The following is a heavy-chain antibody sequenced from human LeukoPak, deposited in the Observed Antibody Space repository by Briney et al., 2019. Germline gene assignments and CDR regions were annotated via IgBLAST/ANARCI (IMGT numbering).Heavy chain of an antibody. V-gene: IGHV3-21*01. CDR2: ISSSSSYI. CDR3: ARGPDDYDFWSGYYYYYYMDV. Sequence: GGSLRLSCAASGFTFSSYSMNWVRQAPGKGLEWVSSISSSSSYIYYADSVKGRFTISRDNAKNSLYLQMNSLRAEDTAVYYCARGPDDYDFWSGYYYYYYMDVWGKGTTVTVSS. D-gene: IGHD3-3*01. CDR1: GFTFSSYS. J-gene: IGHJ6*03.